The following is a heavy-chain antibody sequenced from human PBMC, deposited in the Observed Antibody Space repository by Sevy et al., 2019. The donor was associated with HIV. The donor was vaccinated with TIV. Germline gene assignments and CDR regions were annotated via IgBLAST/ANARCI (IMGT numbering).Heavy chain of an antibody. J-gene: IGHJ6*02. CDR2: ISYDGSNK. Sequence: GGSLRLSCAASGFTFSSYAMHWVRQAPGKGLEWVAVISYDGSNKYYADSVKGRFTISRDNSKNTLYLQMNSLSAEDTAVYYCARSCSGGSCYRRVGYYYYGMDVWGQGTTVTVSS. CDR3: ARSCSGGSCYRRVGYYYYGMDV. V-gene: IGHV3-30-3*01. D-gene: IGHD2-15*01. CDR1: GFTFSSYA.